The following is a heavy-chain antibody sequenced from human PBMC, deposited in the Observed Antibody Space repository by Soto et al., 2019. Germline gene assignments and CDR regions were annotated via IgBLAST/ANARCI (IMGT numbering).Heavy chain of an antibody. V-gene: IGHV3-73*01. CDR2: IRSKANSYAT. J-gene: IGHJ4*02. CDR1: GFTFSGSA. Sequence: EVQLVESGGGLVQPGGSLKLSCAASGFTFSGSAMHWVRQASGKGLEWVGRIRSKANSYATAYAASVKGRFTISRDDSKNTAYLQMNSLKTEETAVYYCTSTVAGTVDYWGQGTLVTVSS. D-gene: IGHD6-19*01. CDR3: TSTVAGTVDY.